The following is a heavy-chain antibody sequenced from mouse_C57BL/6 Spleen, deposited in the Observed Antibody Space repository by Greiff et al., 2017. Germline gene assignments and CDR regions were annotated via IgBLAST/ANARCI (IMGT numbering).Heavy chain of an antibody. J-gene: IGHJ2*01. D-gene: IGHD1-1*01. Sequence: VQLQQPGAELVRPGSSVKLSCKASGYTFTSYWMHWVKQRPIQGLAWIGNIDPSDSETHYNQKFKDKATVAVDKSSSTAYMQLSSLTSEDSAVYYCARYRGVLRVDYWGQGTTLTVSS. CDR3: ARYRGVLRVDY. CDR1: GYTFTSYW. V-gene: IGHV1-52*01. CDR2: IDPSDSET.